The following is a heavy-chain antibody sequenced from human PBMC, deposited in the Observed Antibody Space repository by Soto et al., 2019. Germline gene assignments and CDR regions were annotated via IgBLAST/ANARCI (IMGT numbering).Heavy chain of an antibody. CDR3: ARGGYCVNDVCSTQFDY. Sequence: KASETLSLTCAVFNDSISEYYWSWIRQPPGKGLEWIGEINRSGRTNYNPSLRSRLTLSIDTSKNQFSLKLRSVNAADTAVYFCARGGYCVNDVCSTQFDYWGQGALVTVSS. J-gene: IGHJ4*02. CDR2: INRSGRT. D-gene: IGHD2-8*01. V-gene: IGHV4-34*01. CDR1: NDSISEYY.